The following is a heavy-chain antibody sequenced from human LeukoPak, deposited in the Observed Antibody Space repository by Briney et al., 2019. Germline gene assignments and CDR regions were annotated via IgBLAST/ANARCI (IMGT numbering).Heavy chain of an antibody. V-gene: IGHV1-2*02. Sequence: ASVKVSCKASGHTLTGYYMHWVRQAPGQGLEWMGRINPNSGGTNYVQKFQGRVTMTRDTSISTAYMELSRLRSDDTAVYYCAREGGGSSGYYDFDIWGQGTMVTVSS. CDR3: AREGGGSSGYYDFDI. CDR2: INPNSGGT. D-gene: IGHD3-22*01. CDR1: GHTLTGYY. J-gene: IGHJ3*02.